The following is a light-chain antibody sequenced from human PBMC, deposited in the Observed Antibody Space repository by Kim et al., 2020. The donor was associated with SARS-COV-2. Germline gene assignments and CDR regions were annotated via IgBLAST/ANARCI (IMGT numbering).Light chain of an antibody. CDR1: NIGSKS. CDR2: YDS. V-gene: IGLV3-21*04. CDR3: QVWDSSSDHPV. J-gene: IGLJ2*01. Sequence: SCELTQPPSVSVAPGKTARITCGGNNIGSKSVHWYQQKPGQAPVLVIYYDSDRPSGIPERFSGSNSGNTATLTISRVEAGDEADYYCQVWDSSSDHPVFG.